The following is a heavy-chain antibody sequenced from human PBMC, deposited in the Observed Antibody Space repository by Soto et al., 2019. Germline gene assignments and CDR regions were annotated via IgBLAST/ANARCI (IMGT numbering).Heavy chain of an antibody. V-gene: IGHV3-15*01. CDR2: IKSKTDGGTT. Sequence: GGSLRLSCTASGFTFSNAWMSWVRQAPGKGLEWVGRIKSKTDGGTTDYAAPVKGRFTISRDDSKNTLYLQMNSLKTEDTAVYYCLTDATVVVHAANYFYGLDVRGQGTSVTAPS. J-gene: IGHJ6*02. CDR3: LTDATVVVHAANYFYGLDV. CDR1: GFTFSNAW. D-gene: IGHD2-2*01.